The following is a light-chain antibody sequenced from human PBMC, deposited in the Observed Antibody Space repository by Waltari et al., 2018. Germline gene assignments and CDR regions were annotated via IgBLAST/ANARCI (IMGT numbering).Light chain of an antibody. V-gene: IGKV1-39*01. CDR3: QQSYSTPH. J-gene: IGKJ3*01. CDR1: QSISSY. Sequence: DIQMSQSPSPLSASVGDRVTITCRASQSISSYLNWYQQRPGKAPKLLIYAASSLQSGVPSRFSGRGSGTDFTLTISSLQPEDFATYYCQQSYSTPHFGPGTKVDIK. CDR2: AAS.